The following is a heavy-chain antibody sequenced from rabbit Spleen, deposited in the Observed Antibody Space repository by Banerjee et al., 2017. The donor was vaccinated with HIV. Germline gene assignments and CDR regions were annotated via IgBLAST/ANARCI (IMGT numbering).Heavy chain of an antibody. Sequence: QEHLEESGGGLVKPEGSLTLTCKASGFSFSRGYDMCWVRQAPGRGLEWIGCIYTGNGKTYYASWAKGRFTISKSSSTTVTLQMTSLTAADTATYFCARDNGSGDYIDVYFDLWGPGILVTVS. CDR2: IYTGNGKT. CDR1: GFSFSRGYD. V-gene: IGHV1S45*01. D-gene: IGHD1-1*01. J-gene: IGHJ4*01. CDR3: ARDNGSGDYIDVYFDL.